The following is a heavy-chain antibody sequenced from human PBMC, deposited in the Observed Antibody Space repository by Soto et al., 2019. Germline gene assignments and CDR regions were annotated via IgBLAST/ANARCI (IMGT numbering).Heavy chain of an antibody. CDR3: ARSQGSSTSLEIYYYYYYGMDV. Sequence: QVQLVQSGAEVKKPGSSVKVSCKASGGTFSSYAISWVRQAPGQGLEGMGGIIPISGTANYAPKFQGRVTITADESTSTAYMALSRLRSEDTAVYYCARSQGSSTSLEIYYYYYYGMDVWGQGTTVTVSS. CDR1: GGTFSSYA. V-gene: IGHV1-69*01. J-gene: IGHJ6*02. CDR2: IIPISGTA. D-gene: IGHD2-2*01.